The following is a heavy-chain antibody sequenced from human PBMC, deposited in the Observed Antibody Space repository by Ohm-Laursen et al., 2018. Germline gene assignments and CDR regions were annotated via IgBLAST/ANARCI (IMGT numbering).Heavy chain of an antibody. CDR3: AKPASYYYDSSGYYGTLDY. Sequence: SLRLSCAASGFSFSSYAMNWVRQAPGKGLEWVSTISGSGGSTNYADSVKGRFTISRDNSDNTLSLQMHSLRAEDTAIYYCAKPASYYYDSSGYYGTLDYWGQGTLVTVSS. J-gene: IGHJ4*02. CDR2: ISGSGGST. V-gene: IGHV3-23*01. D-gene: IGHD3-22*01. CDR1: GFSFSSYA.